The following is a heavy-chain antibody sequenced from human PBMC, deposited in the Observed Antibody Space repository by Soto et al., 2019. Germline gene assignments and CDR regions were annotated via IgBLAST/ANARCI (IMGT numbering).Heavy chain of an antibody. Sequence: QVQLVESGGGVVQPRRSLRLSCAASGFTFSRNGMHWVRQAPGKGLDWVAGISYNEGTSYYSNAVNGRFTISRDNSRNTLYLQLNSQGPEDTAVYYCAKEPVEVSGRNAFKICGQGTTVTVSS. CDR3: AKEPVEVSGRNAFKI. D-gene: IGHD1-1*01. V-gene: IGHV3-30*18. J-gene: IGHJ3*02. CDR1: GFTFSRNG. CDR2: ISYNEGTS.